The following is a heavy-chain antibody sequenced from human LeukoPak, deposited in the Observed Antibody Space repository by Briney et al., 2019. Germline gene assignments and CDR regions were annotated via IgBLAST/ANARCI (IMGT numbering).Heavy chain of an antibody. Sequence: GESPKISCKASGYSFTSYWIGWVRQMPGKGLEWMGIIYHGDSDTRYSPSFQGQVTISADKSISTAYLQWSSLKASDTAMYYCARQAVSGYSYNWFDPWGQGTLVTVSS. J-gene: IGHJ5*02. CDR3: ARQAVSGYSYNWFDP. CDR1: GYSFTSYW. D-gene: IGHD3-22*01. CDR2: IYHGDSDT. V-gene: IGHV5-51*01.